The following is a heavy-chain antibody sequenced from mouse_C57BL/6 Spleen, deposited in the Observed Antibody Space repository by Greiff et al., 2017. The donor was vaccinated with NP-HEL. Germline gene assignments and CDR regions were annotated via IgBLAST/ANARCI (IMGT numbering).Heavy chain of an antibody. CDR2: ISSGGSYT. CDR1: GFTFSSYG. D-gene: IGHD4-1*01. J-gene: IGHJ4*01. Sequence: EVMLVDSGGDLVKPGGSLKLSCAASGFTFSSYGMSWVRQTPDKRLEWVATISSGGSYTYYPDSVKGRFIISRDNAKNTLYLQMSSLKSEDTAMYYCARQTGDYYAMDYWGQGTSVTVSS. CDR3: ARQTGDYYAMDY. V-gene: IGHV5-6*01.